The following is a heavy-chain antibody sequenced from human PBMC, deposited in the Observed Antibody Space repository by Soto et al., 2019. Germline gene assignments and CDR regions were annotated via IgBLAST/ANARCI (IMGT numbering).Heavy chain of an antibody. CDR3: ARDKTEAYYYHISGYYLDF. CDR2: FSWDDNYL. Sequence: ASVKVSCKASGYTFTSFGIAWVRQAPGQGLEWVAWFSWDDNYLRYAQKLQGRVTVTTDPSTNTAYMELRGLRSDDTAVYFCARDKTEAYYYHISGYYLDFWGQGTLVTVSS. J-gene: IGHJ4*02. CDR1: GYTFTSFG. D-gene: IGHD3-22*01. V-gene: IGHV1-18*01.